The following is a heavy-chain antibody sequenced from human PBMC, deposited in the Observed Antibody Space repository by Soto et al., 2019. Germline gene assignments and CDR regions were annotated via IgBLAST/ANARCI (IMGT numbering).Heavy chain of an antibody. V-gene: IGHV3-23*01. CDR1: GFTFSSYA. D-gene: IGHD3-10*01. CDR2: ISGSGGST. CDR3: AKVDEXHYYGSGSYYNDMYFDY. J-gene: IGHJ4*02. Sequence: GGSLRLSCAASGFTFSSYAMSWVRQAPGKGLEWVSAISGSGGSTYYADSVKGRFTISRDNSKNTLYLQMNSLRAEDTAVYYCAKVDEXHYYGSGSYYNDMYFDYWGQGTLVTVSS.